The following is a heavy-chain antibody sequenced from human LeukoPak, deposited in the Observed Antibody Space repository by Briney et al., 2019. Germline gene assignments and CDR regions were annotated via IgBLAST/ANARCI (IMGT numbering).Heavy chain of an antibody. D-gene: IGHD1-1*01. CDR3: ARLDPTAGNDY. J-gene: IGHJ4*02. CDR1: GGSFSGYY. Sequence: SETLSLTCAVYGGSFSGYYWSWIRQPPGKGLEWIGEINHSGSTNYNPSPKSRVTISVDTSKNQFSPKLSSVTAADTAVYYCARLDPTAGNDYWGQGTLVTVSS. CDR2: INHSGST. V-gene: IGHV4-34*01.